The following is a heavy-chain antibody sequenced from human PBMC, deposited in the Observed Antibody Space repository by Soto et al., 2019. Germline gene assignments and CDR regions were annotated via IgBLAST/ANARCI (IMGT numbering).Heavy chain of an antibody. Sequence: GGSLRLSCAASGFTLNTYWMHWVRQAPGEGLVWVSCISPDGSDTRYADSAKGRFTISRDNAKNTLYLQMNTLRAEDMAIYYCIRGDPGPLTFDFWGQGTLVTVSS. J-gene: IGHJ4*02. D-gene: IGHD3-9*01. CDR2: ISPDGSDT. CDR1: GFTLNTYW. V-gene: IGHV3-74*01. CDR3: IRGDPGPLTFDF.